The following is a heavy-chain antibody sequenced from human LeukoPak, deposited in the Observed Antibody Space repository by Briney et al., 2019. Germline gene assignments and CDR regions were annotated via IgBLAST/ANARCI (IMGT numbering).Heavy chain of an antibody. CDR2: LSGSGGGT. D-gene: IGHD4-17*01. V-gene: IGHV3-23*01. CDR3: AKDGGYSGDYVSAY. CDR1: GFTFSSYA. J-gene: IGHJ4*02. Sequence: PGGSLRLSCAASGFTFSSYAMSWVRQAPGKGLEWVSALSGSGGGTHYADAVKGRFTISRDNSKNTLYLQMNSLSAAYTAVYYCAKDGGYSGDYVSAYWGQGTLVTVSS.